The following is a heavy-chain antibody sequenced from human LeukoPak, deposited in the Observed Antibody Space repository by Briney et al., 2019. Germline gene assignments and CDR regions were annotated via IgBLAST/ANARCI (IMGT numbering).Heavy chain of an antibody. CDR1: GGTFSSYA. CDR2: IIPIFGTA. V-gene: IGHV1-69*05. J-gene: IGHJ4*02. Sequence: GASVKVSCKASGGTFSSYAISWVRQAPGQGLEWMGGIIPIFGTANYAQKFQGRVTITTDESTSTACMELSSLRSEDTAVYYCAQQRGYYYDSSGFLAFDYWGQGTLVTVSS. D-gene: IGHD3-22*01. CDR3: AQQRGYYYDSSGFLAFDY.